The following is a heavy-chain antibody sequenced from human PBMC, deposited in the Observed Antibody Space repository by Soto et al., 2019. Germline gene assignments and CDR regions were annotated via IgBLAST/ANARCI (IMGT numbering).Heavy chain of an antibody. D-gene: IGHD3-22*01. CDR2: ISAYNGNT. J-gene: IGHJ5*02. Sequence: ASLKVSCKASGYTFTSYGISWVRQAPGQGLEWMGWISAYNGNTNYAQKLQGRVTMTTDTSTSTAYMELRSLRSDDTAVYYCARVEGGLDSSGYSPWGQGTLVTVSS. CDR3: ARVEGGLDSSGYSP. CDR1: GYTFTSYG. V-gene: IGHV1-18*01.